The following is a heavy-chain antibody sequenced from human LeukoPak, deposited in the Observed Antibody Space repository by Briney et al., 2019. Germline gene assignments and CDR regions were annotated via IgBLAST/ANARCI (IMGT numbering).Heavy chain of an antibody. Sequence: GGSLRLSCAASGFTFSSYWMNWVRQAPGKGLEWVANIKPDASEKNYVDSVKGRFTISRDNAKNSLYLQMNNLRVEDTAVYYCARIVVVGDYYYIDVWGKGTTVTVSS. CDR3: ARIVVVGDYYYIDV. V-gene: IGHV3-7*01. D-gene: IGHD3-10*01. CDR1: GFTFSSYW. CDR2: IKPDASEK. J-gene: IGHJ6*03.